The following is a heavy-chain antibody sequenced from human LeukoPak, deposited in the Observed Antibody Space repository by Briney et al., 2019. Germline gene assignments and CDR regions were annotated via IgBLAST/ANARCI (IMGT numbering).Heavy chain of an antibody. V-gene: IGHV3-30*18. Sequence: GVLRLSCAASGFSFSSYGMHWVRQAPGKGLEWVGVISDDGRRKDYADSVKGRFTISRDNSKDTLYLQMNSLRAEDTAVYYCAKRPSDYGDYVSYFDCWGQGTLVTVSS. CDR2: ISDDGRRK. CDR1: GFSFSSYG. CDR3: AKRPSDYGDYVSYFDC. D-gene: IGHD4-17*01. J-gene: IGHJ4*02.